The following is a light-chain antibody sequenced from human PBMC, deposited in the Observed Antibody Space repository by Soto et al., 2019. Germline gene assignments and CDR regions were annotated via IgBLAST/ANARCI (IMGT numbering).Light chain of an antibody. CDR3: QQSNSFPFT. CDR2: AAS. Sequence: DIQMTQSPSSVSASVGDRVTITCRASQAISSWLAWYQQKPGKAPKLLIYAASTLQSGVPSRFSGSGSGTDFTLTINSLQPEDFATYYCQQSNSFPFTFGQGTRLEIK. V-gene: IGKV1-12*02. J-gene: IGKJ5*01. CDR1: QAISSW.